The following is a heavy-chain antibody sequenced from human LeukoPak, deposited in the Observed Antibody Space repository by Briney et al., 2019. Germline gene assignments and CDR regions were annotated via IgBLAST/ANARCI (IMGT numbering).Heavy chain of an antibody. CDR2: ISGSGGST. CDR1: GFTFSSYV. CDR3: VKGLDYSSSQMDS. V-gene: IGHV3-23*01. Sequence: PGGSLRLSCAASGFTFSSYVMNWVRQAPGKGLEWVSAISGSGGSTYYADSVKGRFTISRDNSKNTLYLQMNSLRAEDTAVYYCVKGLDYSSSQMDSWGQGTLVTVSS. J-gene: IGHJ4*02. D-gene: IGHD6-6*01.